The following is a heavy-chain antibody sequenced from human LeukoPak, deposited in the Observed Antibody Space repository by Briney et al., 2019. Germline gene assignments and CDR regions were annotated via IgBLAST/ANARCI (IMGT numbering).Heavy chain of an antibody. D-gene: IGHD6-19*01. CDR1: GFTFNSYA. V-gene: IGHV3-23*01. CDR3: ARGVRGWYFDDAFDI. J-gene: IGHJ3*02. Sequence: GGSLRLSCAASGFTFNSYAMNWVRQAPGKGLEWVSGISGSAGSTYYADSVKGRFTISRDNSKNTLYLQMNSLRAEDTAVYYCARGVRGWYFDDAFDIWGQGTMVTVSS. CDR2: ISGSAGST.